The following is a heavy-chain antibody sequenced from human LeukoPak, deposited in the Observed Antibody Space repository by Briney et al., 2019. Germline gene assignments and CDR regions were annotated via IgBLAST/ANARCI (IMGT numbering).Heavy chain of an antibody. CDR2: ISGSGGSA. V-gene: IGHV3-23*01. CDR1: GFTFSSYA. J-gene: IGHJ4*02. D-gene: IGHD2-2*01. Sequence: GGSLRLSCAASGFTFSSYAMSWVRQAPGKGLEWVSAISGSGGSAYYADSVKGRFTISRDNSKNTLYLQMNSLRAEDTAVYYCAKDLGYCSSTSCYGDDYWGQGTLVTVSS. CDR3: AKDLGYCSSTSCYGDDY.